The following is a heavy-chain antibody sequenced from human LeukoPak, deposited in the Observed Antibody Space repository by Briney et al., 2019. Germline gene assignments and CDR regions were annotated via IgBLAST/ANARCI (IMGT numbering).Heavy chain of an antibody. Sequence: ASVKVSCKVSGYTLTELSMHWVRQAPGKGLEWMGGFDPEDGETIYAQKFQGRVTMTEDTSTDTAYMELSSLRSEDTAVYYCATASIAARRSYYYYMDVWGKGTTVTVSS. V-gene: IGHV1-24*01. CDR3: ATASIAARRSYYYYMDV. J-gene: IGHJ6*03. D-gene: IGHD6-6*01. CDR2: FDPEDGET. CDR1: GYTLTELS.